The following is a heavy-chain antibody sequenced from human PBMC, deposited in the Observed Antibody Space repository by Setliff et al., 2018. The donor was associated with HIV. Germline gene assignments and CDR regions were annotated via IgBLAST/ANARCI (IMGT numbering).Heavy chain of an antibody. V-gene: IGHV1-3*01. CDR2: INPGTDNT. D-gene: IGHD3-9*01. J-gene: IGHJ4*02. CDR3: ARESPDEYFYDY. Sequence: ASVKVSCKTAGYTFTNYVVHWVRRAPGQGLEWMAWINPGTDNTGFSKKFQGRVTGSSDTSASTAYMELSSLSSEDTAFYYCARESPDEYFYDYWGQGTLVTVPS. CDR1: GYTFTNYV.